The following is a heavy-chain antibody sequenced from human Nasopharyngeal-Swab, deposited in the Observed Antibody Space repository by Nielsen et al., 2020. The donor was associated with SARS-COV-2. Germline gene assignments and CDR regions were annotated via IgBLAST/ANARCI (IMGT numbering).Heavy chain of an antibody. D-gene: IGHD2-2*02. V-gene: IGHV3-9*01. CDR2: ISWNSGST. CDR3: AREMGNDCSSTSCYTEARYYFDY. J-gene: IGHJ4*02. CDR1: GFTFDDYA. Sequence: GGSLRLSCAASGFTFDDYAMHWVRQAPGKGLEWASGISWNSGSTGYADSVKGRFTISRDNAKNSLYLQMNSLRAEDTALYYCAREMGNDCSSTSCYTEARYYFDYWGQGTLVTVSS.